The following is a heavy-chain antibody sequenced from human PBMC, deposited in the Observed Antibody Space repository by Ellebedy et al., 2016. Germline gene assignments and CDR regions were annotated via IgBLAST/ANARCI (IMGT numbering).Heavy chain of an antibody. D-gene: IGHD6-13*01. CDR3: ARVRGKQQPFVFDY. CDR1: GYTLTELS. Sequence: ASVKVSXXVSGYTLTELSMHWVRQAPGKGLEWMGGFDPEDGETIYAQKFQGRVTMTEDTSTDTAYMELSRLRSDDTAVYYCARVRGKQQPFVFDYWGQGTLVTVSS. CDR2: FDPEDGET. J-gene: IGHJ4*02. V-gene: IGHV1-24*01.